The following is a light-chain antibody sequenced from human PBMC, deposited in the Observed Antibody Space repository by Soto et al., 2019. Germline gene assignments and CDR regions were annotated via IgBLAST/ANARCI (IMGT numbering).Light chain of an antibody. Sequence: VLTQSAATLSLSPGERATLSCSASQSISSNLAWYRQKPGQAPRLLIYDASNRATGIPARFSGSGSGTDFSLTISSLEPEDFAVYYCQQRNSWHPTFTFGQRRRLEIK. CDR3: QQRNSWHPTFT. J-gene: IGKJ5*01. CDR2: DAS. CDR1: QSISSN. V-gene: IGKV3-11*01.